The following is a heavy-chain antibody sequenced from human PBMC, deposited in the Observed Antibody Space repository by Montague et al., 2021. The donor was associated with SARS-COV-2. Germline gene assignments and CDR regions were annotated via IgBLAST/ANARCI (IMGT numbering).Heavy chain of an antibody. CDR1: GGSISSGGYY. D-gene: IGHD3-3*01. V-gene: IGHV4-31*03. CDR3: ERVVTMYGVGQTFDY. CDR2: IYYSGST. J-gene: IGHJ4*02. Sequence: TLSLTCTVSGGSISSGGYYWSWIRQHPGKGLEWIGYIYYSGSTYYNPSLKSRVTISVDTSKNQFSLKLSSVTAADTAVYYCERVVTMYGVGQTFDYWGQGTLLTVSS.